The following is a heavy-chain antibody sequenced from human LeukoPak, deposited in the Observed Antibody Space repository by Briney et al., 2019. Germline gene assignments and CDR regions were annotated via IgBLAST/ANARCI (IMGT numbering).Heavy chain of an antibody. V-gene: IGHV3-53*01. CDR3: ARRAGAYSHPYDY. CDR1: GFPFSSYG. D-gene: IGHD4/OR15-4a*01. J-gene: IGHJ4*02. CDR2: IYYDDRT. Sequence: GGSLRLSCAASGFPFSSYGMSWVRQAPGKGLEWVSFIYYDDRTHYSDSVKGRFTISRDNSKNTLYLQMNSLRAEDTAVYYCARRAGAYSHPYDYWGQGTLVTVSS.